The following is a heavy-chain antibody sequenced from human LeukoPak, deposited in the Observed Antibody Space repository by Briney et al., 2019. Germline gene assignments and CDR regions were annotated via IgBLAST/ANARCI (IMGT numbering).Heavy chain of an antibody. CDR3: AKDRAAAGLDAFDI. J-gene: IGHJ3*02. CDR2: IRYDGSNK. V-gene: IGHV3-30*02. Sequence: GGSLRLSCAASGFTFSSYGMHWVRQAPGKGLEWVAFIRYDGSNKYYADSVKGRFTISRGNSKNTLYLQMNSLRAEDTAVYYCAKDRAAAGLDAFDIWGQGTMVTVSS. D-gene: IGHD6-13*01. CDR1: GFTFSSYG.